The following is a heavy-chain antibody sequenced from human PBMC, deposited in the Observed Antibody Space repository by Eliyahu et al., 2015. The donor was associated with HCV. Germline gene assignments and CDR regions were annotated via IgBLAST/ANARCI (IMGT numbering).Heavy chain of an antibody. V-gene: IGHV4-59*01. Sequence: QVQLQESGPGLVKASETLFLTWXRQXPGXGLXWIGSMRHSGYRTYKSSLKXRATISVDTPKNQFSLKVNSATAADTAVYYCARWVNPRGGLFFDHWGQGAPVTVSS. CDR3: ARWVNPRGGLFFDH. CDR2: MRHSGYR. D-gene: IGHD3-16*01. J-gene: IGHJ4*02.